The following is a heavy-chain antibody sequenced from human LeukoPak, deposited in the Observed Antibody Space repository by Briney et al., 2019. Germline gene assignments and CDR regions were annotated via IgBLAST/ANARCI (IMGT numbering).Heavy chain of an antibody. D-gene: IGHD3-22*01. Sequence: GGSLRLSCTASGFTFDIYAMAWVRQAPGKGLEWVSGVSGSGDGTYYADSVKGRFTVSRDNSKNTLYLQMNSLRAEDTAVYYCAKDYYESSTYLDYWGQGTLVSVSS. V-gene: IGHV3-23*01. CDR3: AKDYYESSTYLDY. CDR1: GFTFDIYA. J-gene: IGHJ4*02. CDR2: VSGSGDGT.